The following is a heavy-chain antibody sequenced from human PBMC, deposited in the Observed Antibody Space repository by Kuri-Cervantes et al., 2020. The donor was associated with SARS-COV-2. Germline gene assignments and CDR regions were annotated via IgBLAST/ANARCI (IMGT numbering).Heavy chain of an antibody. J-gene: IGHJ6*04. V-gene: IGHV3-49*04. Sequence: GESLKISCTASGSTFGDYAMSWVRQAPGKGLEWVGFIRSKAYGGTTEYAASVKGRFTISRDDSKSIAYLQMNSLKTEDTAVYYCTRNDFWSGYLQDVWGKGTTVTVSS. CDR2: IRSKAYGGTT. CDR1: GSTFGDYA. CDR3: TRNDFWSGYLQDV. D-gene: IGHD3-3*01.